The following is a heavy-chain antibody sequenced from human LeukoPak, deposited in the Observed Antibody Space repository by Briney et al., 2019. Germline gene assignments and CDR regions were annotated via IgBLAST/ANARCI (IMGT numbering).Heavy chain of an antibody. V-gene: IGHV4-59*01. J-gene: IGHJ5*02. Sequence: PSETLSLTCTVSGASITSYYWSWFRQPPGKGLEWIGYIYYSGSTNYNPSLKSRVTISVDTSKNQFSLKMSSVTAADTAVYYCARARDGHINNWFDPWGQGTLVTVSS. CDR1: GASITSYY. D-gene: IGHD5-24*01. CDR3: ARARDGHINNWFDP. CDR2: IYYSGST.